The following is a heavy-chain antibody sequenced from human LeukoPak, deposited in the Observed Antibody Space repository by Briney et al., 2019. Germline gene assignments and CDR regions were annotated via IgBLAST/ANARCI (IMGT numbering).Heavy chain of an antibody. Sequence: GGSLRLSCAASGFTFDQYAMHWVRKAPGKGLEWVSGISWNRGGIGYADSVKGRFTISRDNAKNSLYLQMNSLRAEDTALYYCAKDKSHSSWTSRYYYYALDVWGQGTTVTVSS. CDR2: ISWNRGGI. D-gene: IGHD6-19*01. V-gene: IGHV3-9*01. J-gene: IGHJ6*02. CDR3: AKDKSHSSWTSRYYYYALDV. CDR1: GFTFDQYA.